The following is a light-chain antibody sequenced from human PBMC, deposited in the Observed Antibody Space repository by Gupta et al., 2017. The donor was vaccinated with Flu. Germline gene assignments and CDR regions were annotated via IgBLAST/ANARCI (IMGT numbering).Light chain of an antibody. CDR3: QQQASLPFS. Sequence: DIQMTQSPSSLSASVGDRVTITCQASQDISNSLNWYQQKPGKGPRLLINEASNLETGVPSRFSGSGSGTVFTLTISSLEPEDFATYFCQQQASLPFSFGHGTKVDVK. CDR2: EAS. CDR1: QDISNS. J-gene: IGKJ3*01. V-gene: IGKV1-33*01.